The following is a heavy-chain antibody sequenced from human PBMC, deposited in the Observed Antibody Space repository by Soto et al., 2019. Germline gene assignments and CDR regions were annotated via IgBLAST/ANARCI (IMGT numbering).Heavy chain of an antibody. J-gene: IGHJ5*02. CDR3: AKGKKHGDGIYNWFDP. D-gene: IGHD4-17*01. CDR2: ISGSGGST. CDR1: GFTFSSYA. Sequence: GGSLRLSCAASGFTFSSYAMSWVRQAPGKGLEWVSAISGSGGSTYYADSVKGRFTISRDNSKNTLYLQMNSLRAEDTAVYYCAKGKKHGDGIYNWFDPWGQGTLVTVSS. V-gene: IGHV3-23*01.